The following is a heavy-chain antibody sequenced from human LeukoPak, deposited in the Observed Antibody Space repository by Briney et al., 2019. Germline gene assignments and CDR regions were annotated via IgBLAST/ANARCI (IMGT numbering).Heavy chain of an antibody. V-gene: IGHV4-34*01. CDR3: ARSGAFGELLGY. CDR2: INHSGST. D-gene: IGHD3-10*01. Sequence: PSETLSLTCAVYGGSFSGYYWSWIRQPPGKGLEWIGEINHSGSTNYNPSLKSRVTISVDTSKNQFSLKLSSVTAADTAVYYCARSGAFGELLGYWGQGTLVTVSS. CDR1: GGSFSGYY. J-gene: IGHJ4*02.